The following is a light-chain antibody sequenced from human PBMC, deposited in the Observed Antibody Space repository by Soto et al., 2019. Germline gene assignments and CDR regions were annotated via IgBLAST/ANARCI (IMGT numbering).Light chain of an antibody. CDR3: QQSYSTVSIT. CDR1: QSISTY. J-gene: IGKJ5*01. Sequence: EILMTQSPSSLSKSVDVRGRITFRTNQSISTYLNWYQQKLGKAPKSLIYAASKLQSGVPSRFIGSGSGTDFTLSISSLQPEDFATYYCQQSYSTVSITFGQGTRLEIK. CDR2: AAS. V-gene: IGKV1-39*01.